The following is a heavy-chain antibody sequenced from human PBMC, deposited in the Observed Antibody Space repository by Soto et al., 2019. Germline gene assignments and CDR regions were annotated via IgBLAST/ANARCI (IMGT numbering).Heavy chain of an antibody. D-gene: IGHD1-26*01. J-gene: IGHJ3*02. CDR2: ISWTSGSI. V-gene: IGHV3-9*01. CDR1: GFTFDDYA. CDR3: AKERLGSYYAFDI. Sequence: GGSLRLSCAASGFTFDDYAMHWVRQAPGKGLEWVSGISWTSGSIGYADSVKGRFTISRDNAKNSLYLQMNSLRAEDTALYYCAKERLGSYYAFDIWGQGTMVTVSS.